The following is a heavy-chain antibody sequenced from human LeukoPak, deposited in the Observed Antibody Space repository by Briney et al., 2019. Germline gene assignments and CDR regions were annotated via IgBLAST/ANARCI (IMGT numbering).Heavy chain of an antibody. D-gene: IGHD1-26*01. CDR3: AKEVGTIPTNLLDD. J-gene: IGHJ4*02. CDR1: GFTFSSYA. V-gene: IGHV3-23*01. CDR2: ISDSGGIT. Sequence: PGGSLRLSCAASGFTFSSYAMSWVRQTPGEGLEWVSVISDSGGITYYADSVKGRFTISRDNSKNTLYLHMNSLRAEGTAVYYCAKEVGTIPTNLLDDWGQGTLVTVSS.